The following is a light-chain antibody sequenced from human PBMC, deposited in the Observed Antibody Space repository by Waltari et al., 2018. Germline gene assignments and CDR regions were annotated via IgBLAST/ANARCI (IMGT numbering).Light chain of an antibody. CDR2: GAS. CDR1: QGVSRA. J-gene: IGKJ1*01. CDR3: QHYVRLPAT. V-gene: IGKV3-20*01. Sequence: SCRASQGVSRALAWYQQKPGQAPRLLIFGASNRATGMPDRFSGSGSETDFSITISRLEPQDVAVYYCQHYVRLPATFGRGTKVEIK.